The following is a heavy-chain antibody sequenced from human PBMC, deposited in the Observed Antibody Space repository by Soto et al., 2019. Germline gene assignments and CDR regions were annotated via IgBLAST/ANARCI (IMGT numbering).Heavy chain of an antibody. D-gene: IGHD3-10*01. J-gene: IGHJ4*02. CDR1: GFTYHNYA. V-gene: IGHV3-23*01. CDR3: AKGSDGFRPYYFDY. Sequence: GGSLRLSCAASGFTYHNYAMGWVRQAPGKGLEWFSAIGGGGITTYYGDSVKGRFTISRDNSKNTVYLQVNSLRAEDTAVYYCAKGSDGFRPYYFDYWGQGTQVTVSS. CDR2: IGGGGITT.